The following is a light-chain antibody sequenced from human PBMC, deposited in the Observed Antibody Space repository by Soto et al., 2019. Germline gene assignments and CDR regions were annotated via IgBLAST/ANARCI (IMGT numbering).Light chain of an antibody. CDR3: QTYDTSSWV. CDR2: EDN. J-gene: IGLJ3*02. V-gene: IGLV6-57*04. CDR1: SGSIASNY. Sequence: NFMLTQPHSVSESPGKTITISCTRSSGSIASNYVQWYQQRPGSAPTTVIYEDNQKPSGVPDRFSGSIDRSSNSASLTSSGLKTEDEAVYYCQTYDTSSWVFGGGTKLTVL.